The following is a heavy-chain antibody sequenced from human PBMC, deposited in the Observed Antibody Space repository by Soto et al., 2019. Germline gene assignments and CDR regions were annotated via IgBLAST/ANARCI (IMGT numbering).Heavy chain of an antibody. V-gene: IGHV1-3*01. CDR1: GYTFTSYA. J-gene: IGHJ6*03. CDR3: ARDSVYDFWSGYYLHYYYYYMDV. CDR2: INAGNGNT. Sequence: GASVKVSCKASGYTFTSYAMHWVRQTPGQRLEWMGWINAGNGNTKYSQKFQGRVTITRDTSASTAYMELSSLRSEDTAVYYCARDSVYDFWSGYYLHYYYYYMDVWGKGTTVTVSS. D-gene: IGHD3-3*01.